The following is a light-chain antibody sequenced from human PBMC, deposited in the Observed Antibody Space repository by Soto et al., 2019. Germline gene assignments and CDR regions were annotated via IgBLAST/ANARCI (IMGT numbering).Light chain of an antibody. CDR1: SSDVGGYNL. CDR2: EDN. V-gene: IGLV2-23*01. CDR3: CSYASSSTRV. J-gene: IGLJ1*01. Sequence: QSALTQPASVSGSPGQSITISCTGSSSDVGGYNLVSWYQQHPGKAPKLMIYEDNKRPSGVSTHFSGSKSGSTASLTISGLQAEDEADYYCCSYASSSTRVFGTGTKVTVL.